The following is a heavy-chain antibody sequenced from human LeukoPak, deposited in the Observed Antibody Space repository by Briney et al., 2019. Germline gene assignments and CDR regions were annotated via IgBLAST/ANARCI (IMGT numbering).Heavy chain of an antibody. CDR2: IIPIFGTA. J-gene: IGHJ4*02. CDR1: GYTFTSYD. CDR3: AVNSGSYSLLWEYLYYFDY. D-gene: IGHD1-26*01. Sequence: SVKVSCKASGYTFTSYDINWVRQATGQGLEWMGRIIPIFGTANYAQKFQGRVTITTDESTSTAYMELSSLRSEDTAVYYCAVNSGSYSLLWEYLYYFDYWGQGTLVTVSS. V-gene: IGHV1-69*05.